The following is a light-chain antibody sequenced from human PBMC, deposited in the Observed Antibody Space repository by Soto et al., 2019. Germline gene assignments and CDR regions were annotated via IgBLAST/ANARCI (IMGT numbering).Light chain of an antibody. CDR2: DTS. Sequence: EVVLTQSPATLSLSPGQRATLSCRASLSVSIYLAWYQQKPGQAPSLLIYDTSTRATGVPDRFSGSGSGTDFALTISRLEPEDSAVYYCQQYGSSPTWTFGQGTKVDIK. CDR1: LSVSIY. J-gene: IGKJ1*01. V-gene: IGKV3-20*01. CDR3: QQYGSSPTWT.